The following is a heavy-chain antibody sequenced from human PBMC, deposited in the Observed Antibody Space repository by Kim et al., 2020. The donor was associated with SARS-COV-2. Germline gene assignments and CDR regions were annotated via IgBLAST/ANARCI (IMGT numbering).Heavy chain of an antibody. CDR1: GFTFSNSH. D-gene: IGHD1-1*01. CDR2: IGSGGNT. J-gene: IGHJ4*01. CDR3: ATDINSAFNY. V-gene: IGHV3-11*06. Sequence: GGSLRLSCAASGFTFSNSHLNWIRQTPGKGLEWVSYIGSGGNTDYADSVKGRFTISRDNPKNTLFLQMNSLRPEDTAVYYCATDINSAFNYWAHGTLFTV.